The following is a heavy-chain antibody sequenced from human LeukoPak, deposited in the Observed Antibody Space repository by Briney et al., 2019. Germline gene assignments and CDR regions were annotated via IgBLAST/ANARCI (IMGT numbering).Heavy chain of an antibody. Sequence: GSLRLSCAASGFTFSSYAMSWVRQAPGKGLEWVSAISGSGGSTYYADSVKGRFTISRDNSKNTLYLQMNSLRAEDTAVYYCESWNDVADAFDIWGQGTIVSVSS. V-gene: IGHV3-23*01. J-gene: IGHJ3*02. D-gene: IGHD1-1*01. CDR1: GFTFSSYA. CDR3: ESWNDVADAFDI. CDR2: ISGSGGST.